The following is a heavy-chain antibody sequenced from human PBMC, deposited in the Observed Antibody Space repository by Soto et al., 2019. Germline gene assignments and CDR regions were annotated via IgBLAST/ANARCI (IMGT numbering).Heavy chain of an antibody. D-gene: IGHD5-12*01. CDR2: IYYSGST. Sequence: LSLTCTVSGGSISSYYWSWIRQPPGKGLEWIGYIYYSGSTYYNPSLKSRVTISVDTSKNQFSLKLSSVTAADTAVYYCARPDGYNYSFDYWGQGTLVTVSS. J-gene: IGHJ4*02. CDR1: GGSISSYY. CDR3: ARPDGYNYSFDY. V-gene: IGHV4-59*04.